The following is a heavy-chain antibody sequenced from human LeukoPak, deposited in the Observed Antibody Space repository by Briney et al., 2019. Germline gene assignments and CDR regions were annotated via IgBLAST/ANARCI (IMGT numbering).Heavy chain of an antibody. V-gene: IGHV3-33*01. CDR1: GFPFSSYG. CDR2: IWYDGSNK. Sequence: PGRPLRLSCAASGFPFSSYGMHWVRQAPGKGLEWVAVIWYDGSNKYYADSVKGRFTISRDNSKNTLHLQMNSLRAEDTAVFYCARLIGWSRFDPWGQGALVTVSS. CDR3: ARLIGWSRFDP. J-gene: IGHJ5*02. D-gene: IGHD6-19*01.